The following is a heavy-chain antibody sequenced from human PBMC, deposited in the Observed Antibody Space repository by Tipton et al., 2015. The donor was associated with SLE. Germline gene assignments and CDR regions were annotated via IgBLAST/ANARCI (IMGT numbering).Heavy chain of an antibody. Sequence: LRLSCTVSGGSISNYYWSWIRQPPGKGLEWIAYVHYSGATSYNPSLKSRVTISVDTSKNQFSLQMSSVTAGDTAVYYCAREYSSFEYWGQGTLVTVSS. CDR1: GGSISNYY. CDR3: AREYSSFEY. D-gene: IGHD5-18*01. J-gene: IGHJ4*02. CDR2: VHYSGAT. V-gene: IGHV4-59*01.